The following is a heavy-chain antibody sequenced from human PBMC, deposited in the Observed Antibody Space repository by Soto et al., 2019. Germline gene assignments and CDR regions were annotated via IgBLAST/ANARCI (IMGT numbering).Heavy chain of an antibody. CDR1: GDSVTFGHHY. Sequence: QVHLQESGPGLVKPSGTLSLICIVSGDSVTFGHHYWSWIRQPPGKGLEWIGHIFFTGATNYSPSLKSRVTVSVDSSTSQFSLNLTSVTAADSAIYYCARARPDSAGSSLGRRLDVWGQGTTVTVSS. CDR2: IFFTGAT. CDR3: ARARPDSAGSSLGRRLDV. D-gene: IGHD3-10*01. J-gene: IGHJ6*02. V-gene: IGHV4-61*01.